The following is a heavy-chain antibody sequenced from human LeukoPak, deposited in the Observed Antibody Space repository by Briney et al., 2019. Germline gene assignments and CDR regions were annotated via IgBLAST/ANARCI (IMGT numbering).Heavy chain of an antibody. D-gene: IGHD1-14*01. Sequence: SKTLSLTCTVSGGSISSSSYYWGWIRQPPGKGLEWIVSIYYSGSTYYNPSLKSRVTISVDTSKNQFSLKLSSVTAADTAVYYCARRRKSRNDYFDYWGQGTLVTVSS. CDR1: GGSISSSSYY. V-gene: IGHV4-39*01. J-gene: IGHJ4*02. CDR2: IYYSGST. CDR3: ARRRKSRNDYFDY.